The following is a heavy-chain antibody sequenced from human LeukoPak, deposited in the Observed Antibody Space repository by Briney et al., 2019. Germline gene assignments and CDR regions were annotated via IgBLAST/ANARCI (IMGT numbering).Heavy chain of an antibody. CDR1: GYTFTGYY. J-gene: IGHJ4*02. D-gene: IGHD3-10*01. Sequence: ASVKVSCKASGYTFTGYYMHWVRQAPGQGLEWMGWINPNSGGTNYAQKFQGRVTMTRDTSISTAYMELSRLRSDDTAVYYCARAELWFGELSLDFDYWGQGTLVTVSS. CDR2: INPNSGGT. V-gene: IGHV1-2*02. CDR3: ARAELWFGELSLDFDY.